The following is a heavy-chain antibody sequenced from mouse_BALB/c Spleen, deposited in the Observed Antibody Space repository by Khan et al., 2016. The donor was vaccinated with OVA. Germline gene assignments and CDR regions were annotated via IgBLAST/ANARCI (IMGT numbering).Heavy chain of an antibody. CDR1: GFSLTTYG. D-gene: IGHD2-12*01. Sequence: QMQLKQSGPGLVQPSQSLSITCTVSGFSLTTYGIHWVRQSPGKGLEWLGVIWSGGNTDYNAPFMSRLSISKDNSKSQVFFRMNSLQSNDTAIYYCARNSYRYDFTYWGQGTLVTVSA. CDR2: IWSGGNT. V-gene: IGHV2-2*03. J-gene: IGHJ3*01. CDR3: ARNSYRYDFTY.